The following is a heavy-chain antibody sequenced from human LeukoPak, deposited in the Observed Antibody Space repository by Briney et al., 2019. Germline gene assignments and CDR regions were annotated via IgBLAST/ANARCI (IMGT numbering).Heavy chain of an antibody. CDR2: INHSGST. CDR3: ARDRGRESDY. J-gene: IGHJ4*02. CDR1: GGSFSGYY. D-gene: IGHD3-10*01. Sequence: SETLSLTCAVYGGSFSGYYWSWIRQPPGKGLEWIGEINHSGSTNYNPSLKSRVTISVDTSKNQFSLKLSSVTAADTAVYYCARDRGRESDYWGQGTLVTVSS. V-gene: IGHV4-34*01.